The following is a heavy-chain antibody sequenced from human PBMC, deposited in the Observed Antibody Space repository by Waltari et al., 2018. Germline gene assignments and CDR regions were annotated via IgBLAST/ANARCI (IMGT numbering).Heavy chain of an antibody. J-gene: IGHJ3*02. Sequence: VQLVESGGGSVQPGGSLRLSCAASGFIFDHYWMHWVRQDPGRGLEWIGSINYSGSTYYNPSLKSRVTISVDTSKNQFSLKLSSVTAADTAVYYCARRRAGTMGDAFDIWGQGTMVTVSS. CDR2: INYSGST. CDR1: GFIFDHYW. V-gene: IGHV4-38-2*01. CDR3: ARRRAGTMGDAFDI. D-gene: IGHD3-10*01.